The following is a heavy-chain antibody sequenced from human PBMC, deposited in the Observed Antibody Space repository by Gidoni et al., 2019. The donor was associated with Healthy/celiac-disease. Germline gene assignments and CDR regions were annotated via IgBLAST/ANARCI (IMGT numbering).Heavy chain of an antibody. CDR3: ARGLSFSDGMDV. J-gene: IGHJ6*02. CDR2: IYYSGST. V-gene: IGHV4-39*01. Sequence: QLQLQESGPGLGKPSETLSLTCTVSGGSISSSSYYWGWIRQPPGKGLEWIGSIYYSGSTYYNPSLKSRVTISVDTSKNQFSLKLSSVTAADTAVYYCARGLSFSDGMDVWGQGTTVTVSS. CDR1: GGSISSSSYY. D-gene: IGHD3-10*01.